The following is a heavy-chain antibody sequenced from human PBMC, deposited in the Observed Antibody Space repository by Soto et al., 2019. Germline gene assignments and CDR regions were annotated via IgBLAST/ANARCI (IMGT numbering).Heavy chain of an antibody. CDR1: GGTFSSYA. J-gene: IGHJ5*02. Sequence: SVKVSCKASGGTFSSYAISWVRQAPGQGLEWMGGIIPIFGTANYAQKFQGRVTITADKSTSTAYMELSSLRSDDTAVYYCGRDGVEILXXXLGNWLDPXGXGTLVTVSS. CDR2: IIPIFGTA. CDR3: GRDGVEILXXXLGNWLDP. D-gene: IGHD1-7*01. V-gene: IGHV1-69*06.